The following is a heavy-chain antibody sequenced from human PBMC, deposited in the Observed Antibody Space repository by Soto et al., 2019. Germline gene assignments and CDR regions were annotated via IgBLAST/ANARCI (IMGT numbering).Heavy chain of an antibody. CDR1: GYTFTSFG. CDR2: ISAYNGST. J-gene: IGHJ4*02. V-gene: IGHV1-18*01. Sequence: ASVKVSCKASGYTFTSFGISWVRQAPGQGLGWMGWISAYNGSTNYAQKLQGRVTMTTDTSTSTAYMELRSLRSDDTAVYYCARDNRHQLQDYWGQGTLVTVSS. CDR3: ARDNRHQLQDY. D-gene: IGHD2-2*01.